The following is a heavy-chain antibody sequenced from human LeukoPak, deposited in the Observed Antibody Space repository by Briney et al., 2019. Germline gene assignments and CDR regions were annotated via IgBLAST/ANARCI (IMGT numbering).Heavy chain of an antibody. Sequence: AGSLRLSCAASGFTFSSYAMSWVRQAPGKGLEWVSAISGSGGSTYYADSVKGRFTISRDNSKNTLYLQMNSLRAEDTAVYYCAKGPGAVVVPAAMGWDDYWGQGTLVTVSP. D-gene: IGHD2-2*01. CDR1: GFTFSSYA. J-gene: IGHJ4*02. V-gene: IGHV3-23*01. CDR3: AKGPGAVVVPAAMGWDDY. CDR2: ISGSGGST.